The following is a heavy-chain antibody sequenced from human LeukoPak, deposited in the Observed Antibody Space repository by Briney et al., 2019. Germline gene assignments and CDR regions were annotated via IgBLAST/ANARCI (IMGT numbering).Heavy chain of an antibody. J-gene: IGHJ4*02. CDR3: ARAPDDYDFWSGPFDY. CDR2: INPNSGGT. Sequence: ASVKVSCKASGYTFTGYCMHWVRQAPGQGLEWMGWINPNSGGTNYAQKFQGRVTMTRDTSISTAYMELNRLRSYDTAVYYCARAPDDYDFWSGPFDYWGRGTLVTVSS. CDR1: GYTFTGYC. D-gene: IGHD3-3*01. V-gene: IGHV1-2*02.